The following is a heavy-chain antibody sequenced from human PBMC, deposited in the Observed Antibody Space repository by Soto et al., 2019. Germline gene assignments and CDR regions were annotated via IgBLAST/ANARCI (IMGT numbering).Heavy chain of an antibody. V-gene: IGHV3-9*01. D-gene: IGHD3-3*01. CDR1: GFTFDDYA. CDR2: IDWNSGRI. CDR3: AKGGNYDFWSGPGDY. J-gene: IGHJ4*02. Sequence: VQLVESGGGLVQPGRSLRLSCAASGFTFDDYAMHWVRQAPGKGLEWVSGIDWNSGRINYADSVKGRFTISRDSANNSLYLLMNSVRAEDTALYYCAKGGNYDFWSGPGDYWGQGTLVIVSS.